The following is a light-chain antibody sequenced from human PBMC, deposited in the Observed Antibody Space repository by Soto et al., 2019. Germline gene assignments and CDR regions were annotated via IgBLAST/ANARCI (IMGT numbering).Light chain of an antibody. CDR1: NSNIGNNY. CDR3: GSWDSSLSAGV. V-gene: IGLV1-51*01. CDR2: DYN. Sequence: QSVLTQPPSVSAAPGQMVTISCSGSNSNIGNNYVSWYQQLPGTAPKLLIYDYNKRPSGIPDRFSGSKSGTSATLGITGLQTGDEADYYCGSWDSSLSAGVFGGGTKLTVL. J-gene: IGLJ2*01.